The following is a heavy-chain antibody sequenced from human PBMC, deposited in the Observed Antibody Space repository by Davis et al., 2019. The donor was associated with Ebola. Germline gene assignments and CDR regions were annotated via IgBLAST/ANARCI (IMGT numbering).Heavy chain of an antibody. J-gene: IGHJ3*02. V-gene: IGHV1-2*04. CDR2: INPNSGGT. CDR1: GYTFTGYY. Sequence: AASVKVSCKASGYTFTGYYMHWVRQAPGQGLEWMGWINPNSGGTNYAQKFQGWVTMTRDTSISTAYMELSRLRSDDTAVYYCARVLLWFDLADAFDIWGQGTMVTVSS. D-gene: IGHD3-10*01. CDR3: ARVLLWFDLADAFDI.